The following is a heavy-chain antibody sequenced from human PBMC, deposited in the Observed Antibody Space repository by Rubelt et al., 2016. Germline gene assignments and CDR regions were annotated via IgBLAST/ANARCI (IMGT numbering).Heavy chain of an antibody. J-gene: IGHJ4*02. CDR3: ARGDIAAAGAPFDY. D-gene: IGHD6-13*01. CDR2: INHSGTT. CDR1: GGSFSGYY. V-gene: IGHV4-34*02. Sequence: QVQLQQWGAGLLKPSETLSLTCAVFGGSFSGYYWSWIRQPPGKGLEWIGEINHSGTTNYNPSLKSRVTISVDTSKNQFSLGLTSVTAADTAVYYCARGDIAAAGAPFDYWGQGTLVTVSS.